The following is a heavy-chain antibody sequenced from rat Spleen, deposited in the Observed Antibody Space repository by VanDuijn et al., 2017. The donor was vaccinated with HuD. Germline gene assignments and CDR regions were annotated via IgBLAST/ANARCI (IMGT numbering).Heavy chain of an antibody. CDR1: GFSLISYA. J-gene: IGHJ2*01. Sequence: QVQLKESGPGLVQPSQTLSLTCTVPGFSLISYAVNWVLQHPGKGLEWMGLIVGNGNANYNSALKSRLSISRDTSKSQVYLKMNSLQSEDTAMYFCASQYYYDGYYRDYWGQGVMVTVSS. V-gene: IGHV2-13*01. CDR3: ASQYYYDGYYRDY. CDR2: IVGNGNA. D-gene: IGHD1-12*03.